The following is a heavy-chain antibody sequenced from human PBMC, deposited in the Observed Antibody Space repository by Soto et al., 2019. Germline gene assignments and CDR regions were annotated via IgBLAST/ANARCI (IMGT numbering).Heavy chain of an antibody. J-gene: IGHJ3*01. CDR2: IIPILGIA. V-gene: IGHV1-69*02. CDR1: GGTFSSYT. CDR3: ARSPFPDAFDL. Sequence: QVQLVQSGAEVKKPGSSVKVSCKASGGTFSSYTISWVRQAPGQGLEWMGRIIPILGIANYAQKFQGRVTITADKSTSTAYMELSSLRSEDTAVYYCARSPFPDAFDLWGQGTMVTVSS.